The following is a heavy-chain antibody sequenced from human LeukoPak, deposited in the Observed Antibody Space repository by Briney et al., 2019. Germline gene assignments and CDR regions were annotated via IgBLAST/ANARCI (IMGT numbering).Heavy chain of an antibody. J-gene: IGHJ6*03. V-gene: IGHV1-2*02. D-gene: IGHD6-19*01. CDR2: INPNSGGT. CDR1: GYTFTGYY. CDR3: ARSPGAGPYYYYYYMDV. Sequence: GASVKVSCKASGYTFTGYYMHWVRQAPGQGLEWMGWINPNSGGTNYAQRFQGRVTMTRDTSISTAYMELSRLRSDDTAVYYCARSPGAGPYYYYYYMDVWGKGTTVTVSS.